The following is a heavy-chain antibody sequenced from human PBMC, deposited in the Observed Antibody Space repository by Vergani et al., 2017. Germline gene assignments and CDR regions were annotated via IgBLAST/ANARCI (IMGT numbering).Heavy chain of an antibody. J-gene: IGHJ6*03. CDR2: ISGPGLST. V-gene: IGHV3-23*01. D-gene: IGHD2-2*02. Sequence: EVQLLESGGGSAQPGESLRLSCVASGFTFSNSAVSWVRQAPGRGLAWVSSISGPGLSTYYADSVKGRFSISRDNSKNTLYLQMSSLRAEDTAVYYCARDQVPAAIRLNVGNYMDVWGKGTTVIVSS. CDR1: GFTFSNSA. CDR3: ARDQVPAAIRLNVGNYMDV.